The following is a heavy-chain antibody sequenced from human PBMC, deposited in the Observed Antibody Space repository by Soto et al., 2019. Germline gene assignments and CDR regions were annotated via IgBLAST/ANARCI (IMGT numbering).Heavy chain of an antibody. Sequence: GGSLRLACAASGFTFDDYAMHWVRQAPGKGLEWVSLISGDGGRTYYADSVKGRFTITRDNSKNSLYLQMNSLRTEDTDLYYCAKGGDYGSGSYSHWGQGTLVTVSS. CDR2: ISGDGGRT. CDR3: AKGGDYGSGSYSH. D-gene: IGHD3-10*01. J-gene: IGHJ4*02. V-gene: IGHV3-43*02. CDR1: GFTFDDYA.